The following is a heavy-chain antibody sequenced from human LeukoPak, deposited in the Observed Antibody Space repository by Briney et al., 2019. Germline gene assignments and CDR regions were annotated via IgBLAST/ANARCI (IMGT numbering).Heavy chain of an antibody. Sequence: WGSLRLSCAASGFTFSSYGMHWVRQAPGKGLEWVAVIWYDGSNKYYADSVKGRFTISRDNSKNTLYLQMNSLRAEDTAVYYCAKGSVSYYFDYWGQGTLVTVS. CDR3: AKGSVSYYFDY. V-gene: IGHV3-33*06. CDR2: IWYDGSNK. D-gene: IGHD5/OR15-5a*01. CDR1: GFTFSSYG. J-gene: IGHJ4*02.